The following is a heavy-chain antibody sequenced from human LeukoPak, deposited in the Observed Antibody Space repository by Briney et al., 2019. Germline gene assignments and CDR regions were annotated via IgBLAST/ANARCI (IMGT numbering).Heavy chain of an antibody. J-gene: IGHJ4*02. CDR1: GGSISISNW. V-gene: IGHV3-48*04. CDR2: ISSSSSTI. CDR3: ARDYGGSSPFDY. Sequence: GTLSLTCAVSGGSISISNWWSWVRQPPGKGLEWVSYISSSSSTIYYADSVKGRFTISRDNAKNSLYLQMNSLRAEDTAVYYCARDYGGSSPFDYWGQGTLVTVSS. D-gene: IGHD4-23*01.